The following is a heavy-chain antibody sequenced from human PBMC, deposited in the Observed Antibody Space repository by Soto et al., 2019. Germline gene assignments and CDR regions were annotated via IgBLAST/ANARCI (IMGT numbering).Heavy chain of an antibody. J-gene: IGHJ6*02. CDR1: GFTFSSYS. CDR3: ARAQSSTYYYGSGSYSMDV. D-gene: IGHD3-10*01. Sequence: GGSLRLSCAASGFTFSSYSMNWVRQAPGKGLKWVSSISSSSSYIYYADSVKGRFTISRDNAKNSLYLKTNSLRAEYTAVYYCARAQSSTYYYGSGSYSMDVWGQGTTVTVSS. CDR2: ISSSSSYI. V-gene: IGHV3-21*01.